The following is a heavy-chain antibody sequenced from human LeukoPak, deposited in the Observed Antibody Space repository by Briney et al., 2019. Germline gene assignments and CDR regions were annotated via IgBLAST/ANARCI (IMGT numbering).Heavy chain of an antibody. Sequence: SETLSLTCTVSGGSISSSSYYWGWIRQPPGKGLEWIGSIYYSGSTYYNPSLKSRVTISVDTSKNQFSLKLSSVTAADTAVYYCARHAPLSSSSRRSGYMDVWGKGTTVTVSS. CDR3: ARHAPLSSSSRRSGYMDV. CDR2: IYYSGST. CDR1: GGSISSSSYY. J-gene: IGHJ6*03. D-gene: IGHD6-6*01. V-gene: IGHV4-39*01.